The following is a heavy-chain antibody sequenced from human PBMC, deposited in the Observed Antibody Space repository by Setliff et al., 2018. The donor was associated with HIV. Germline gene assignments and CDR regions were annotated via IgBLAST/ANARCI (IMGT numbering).Heavy chain of an antibody. D-gene: IGHD2-15*01. CDR2: INAGNGNT. CDR3: ASGYCSGGSCYSMRYYGMDV. J-gene: IGHJ6*02. V-gene: IGHV1-3*01. Sequence: ASVKVSCKASGYTFTSYGISWVRQAPGQRLEWMGWINAGNGNTKYSQKSQGRVTITRDTSASTAYMELSSLRSEDTAVYYCASGYCSGGSCYSMRYYGMDVWGQGTTVTVSS. CDR1: GYTFTSYG.